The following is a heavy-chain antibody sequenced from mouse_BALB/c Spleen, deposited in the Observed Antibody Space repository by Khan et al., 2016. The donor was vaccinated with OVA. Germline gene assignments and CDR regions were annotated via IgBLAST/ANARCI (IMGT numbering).Heavy chain of an antibody. CDR1: GFSLSRYN. Sequence: VQLQESGPGLVAPSQSLSITCTVSGFSLSRYNIHWVRQPPGKGLEWLGMIWGGGGTDYNSTLKSRLSISKDNSKSQVFLKMNSLQTDDSAMYYCARAYYRSDVYYAMDYWGQGTSVTVSS. J-gene: IGHJ4*01. CDR3: ARAYYRSDVYYAMDY. V-gene: IGHV2-6-4*01. D-gene: IGHD2-14*01. CDR2: IWGGGGT.